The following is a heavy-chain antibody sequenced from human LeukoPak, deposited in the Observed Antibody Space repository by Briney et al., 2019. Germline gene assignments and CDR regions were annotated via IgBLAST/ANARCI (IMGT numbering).Heavy chain of an antibody. D-gene: IGHD3-3*01. CDR2: IKSKTDGGTT. V-gene: IGHV3-15*01. Sequence: GGSLRLSCAASGFTFSNAWMSWVRQAPGKGLEWVGRIKSKTDGGTTDYAAPVKGRFTISRDDSKNTLYLQMNSLKTEDTAVYYCTTGSDYDFWSGYTFDFDYWGQGTLVTVSS. CDR1: GFTFSNAW. J-gene: IGHJ4*02. CDR3: TTGSDYDFWSGYTFDFDY.